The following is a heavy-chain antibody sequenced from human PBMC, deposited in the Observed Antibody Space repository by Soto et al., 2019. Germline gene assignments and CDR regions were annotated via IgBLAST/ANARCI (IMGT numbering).Heavy chain of an antibody. Sequence: QVQLQQWGAGLLKPSETLSLTCAVYCGSFSGYYWSRIRQPPGKGLSRIGEINHSGSTNYNPSLKSRVTISVDTSKNQFALELSSATGADTAVYYCAREYGDYGVIDYRGHGTLVTVST. CDR3: AREYGDYGVIDY. V-gene: IGHV4-34*01. CDR1: CGSFSGYY. D-gene: IGHD4-17*01. CDR2: INHSGST. J-gene: IGHJ4*01.